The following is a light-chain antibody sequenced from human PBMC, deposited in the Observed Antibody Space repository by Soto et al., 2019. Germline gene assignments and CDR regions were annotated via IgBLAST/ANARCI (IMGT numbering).Light chain of an antibody. J-gene: IGLJ3*02. CDR2: EVS. V-gene: IGLV2-14*01. CDR3: SSFTGSTTWV. Sequence: QSVLTQPASLSGSPGQSITMFCTGTSNDVGGYNYVSWYQQHPGKAPKLIIYEVSNRLSGISSRFSGSKSANTASLTISGLQAEYEAEYYCSSFTGSTTWVFGGGTKLTVL. CDR1: SNDVGGYNY.